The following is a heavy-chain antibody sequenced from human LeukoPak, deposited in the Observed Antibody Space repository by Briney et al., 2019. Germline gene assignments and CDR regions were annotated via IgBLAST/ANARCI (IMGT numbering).Heavy chain of an antibody. J-gene: IGHJ4*02. CDR1: GFTFSSYG. D-gene: IGHD3-9*01. Sequence: GGSLRLSCAASGFTFSSYGMHWVRQAPGKGLEWVAFIRYDGSNKYYADSVKGRFTISRDNSKNTLYLQMNSLRAEDTAVYYCAKGETWNACYDILTGACSSGIDYWGQGTLVTVSS. CDR2: IRYDGSNK. V-gene: IGHV3-30*02. CDR3: AKGETWNACYDILTGACSSGIDY.